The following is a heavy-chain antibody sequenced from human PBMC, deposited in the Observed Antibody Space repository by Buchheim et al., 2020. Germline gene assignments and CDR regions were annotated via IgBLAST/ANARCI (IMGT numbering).Heavy chain of an antibody. V-gene: IGHV3-11*06. CDR2: ISSSGTYT. CDR3: ARDPGYYDSGAYYYGLDV. D-gene: IGHD3-10*01. J-gene: IGHJ6*01. CDR1: GFTFSDYY. Sequence: QVQVMESGGGLVKPGGSLRLSCAASGFTFSDYYMSWIRQAPGKGLEWVSYISSSGTYTNYADSVKGRFTISRDNPKNSLYLQMTRLRAEDTAVYYCARDPGYYDSGAYYYGLDVWGQGTT.